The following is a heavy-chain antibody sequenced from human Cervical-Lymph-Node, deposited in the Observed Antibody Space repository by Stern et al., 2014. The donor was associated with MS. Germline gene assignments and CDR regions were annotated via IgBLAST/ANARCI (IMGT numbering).Heavy chain of an antibody. CDR1: GGSISSGGYY. J-gene: IGHJ4*02. CDR2: IYYSGST. V-gene: IGHV4-31*03. D-gene: IGHD3-3*01. Sequence: VQLVESGPGLVKPSQTLSLTCTVSGGSISSGGYYWSWIRQHPGKGLEWIGYIYYSGSTYYNPSLKSRLTISVDTSKNQFSLKLSSVTAADTAVYYCARVAYDFWSGYYPFDYWGQGTLVTVSS. CDR3: ARVAYDFWSGYYPFDY.